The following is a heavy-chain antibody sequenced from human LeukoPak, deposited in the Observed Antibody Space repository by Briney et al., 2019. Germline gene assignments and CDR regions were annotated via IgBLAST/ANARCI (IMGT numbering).Heavy chain of an antibody. V-gene: IGHV5-51*01. J-gene: IGHJ4*02. Sequence: GESLKISCTGSGYSLTNYWIGWVRQMPGKGLEWMGIIYPRDSNTRYSPSFQGQVTISADKSISTAYLQWSSLKASDTAMYYCARWVPPFDYWGQGTLVSVSS. CDR3: ARWVPPFDY. CDR1: GYSLTNYW. CDR2: IYPRDSNT.